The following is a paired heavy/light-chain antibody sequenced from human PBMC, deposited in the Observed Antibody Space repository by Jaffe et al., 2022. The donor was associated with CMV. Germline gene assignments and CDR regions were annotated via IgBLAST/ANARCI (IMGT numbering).Light chain of an antibody. CDR3: QSYDSSLSKV. Sequence: QSVLTQPPSVSGAPGQRVTISCTGSSSNIGAGYDVHWYQQLPGTAPKLLIYGNSNRPSGVPDRFSGSKSGTSASLAITGLQAEDEADYYCQSYDSSLSKVFGGGTKLTVL. V-gene: IGLV1-40*01. CDR2: GNS. CDR1: SSNIGAGYD. J-gene: IGLJ3*02.
Heavy chain of an antibody. V-gene: IGHV4-31*03. Sequence: QVQLQESGPGLVKPSQTLSLTCTVSGGSISSGGYYWSWIRQHPGKGLEWIGYIYYSGSTYYNPSLKSRVTISVDTSKNQFSLKLSSVTAADTAVYYCARDTNYYDSSGYYWRDAFDIWGQGTMVTVSS. J-gene: IGHJ3*02. CDR2: IYYSGST. D-gene: IGHD3-22*01. CDR3: ARDTNYYDSSGYYWRDAFDI. CDR1: GGSISSGGYY.